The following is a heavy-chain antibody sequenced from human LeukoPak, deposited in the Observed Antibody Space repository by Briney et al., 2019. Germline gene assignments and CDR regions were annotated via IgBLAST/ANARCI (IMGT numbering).Heavy chain of an antibody. CDR3: ARDSWRVLDY. CDR2: IKHDGSEK. Sequence: GGSLRLSCAASGFTFVKYWLSWVRQAPGKGLEWVANIKHDGSEKYYVDSVRGRFTVSRDNGKNSVFLQMDSLRAEDTAVYFCARDSWRVLDYWGQGTLATVSS. J-gene: IGHJ4*02. V-gene: IGHV3-7*05. CDR1: GFTFVKYW. D-gene: IGHD3-3*01.